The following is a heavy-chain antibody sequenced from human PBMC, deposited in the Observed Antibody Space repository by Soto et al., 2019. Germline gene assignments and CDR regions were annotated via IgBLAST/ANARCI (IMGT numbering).Heavy chain of an antibody. Sequence: GASVKVSCKASGGTSSSYAISWVRQAPGQGLEWMGGIIPIFGTANYAQKFQGRVTITADESTSTAYMELSSLRSEDTAVYYCARGPYSYGSNYYYYYGMDVWGQGTTVTVSS. V-gene: IGHV1-69*13. J-gene: IGHJ6*02. D-gene: IGHD5-18*01. CDR3: ARGPYSYGSNYYYYYGMDV. CDR2: IIPIFGTA. CDR1: GGTSSSYA.